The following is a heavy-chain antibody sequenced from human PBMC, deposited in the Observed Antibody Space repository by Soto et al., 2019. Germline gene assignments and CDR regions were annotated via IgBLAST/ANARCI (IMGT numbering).Heavy chain of an antibody. CDR3: ARSGDGYNPFDY. CDR1: GGSFSGYY. J-gene: IGHJ4*02. V-gene: IGHV4-34*01. CDR2: INHSGST. Sequence: PSETLSLTCAVYGGSFSGYYWSWIRQPPGKGLEWIGEINHSGSTNYNPSLKSRVTISVDTSKNQFSLKLSSVTAADTAVYYCARSGDGYNPFDYWGQGTLVTVSS. D-gene: IGHD5-12*01.